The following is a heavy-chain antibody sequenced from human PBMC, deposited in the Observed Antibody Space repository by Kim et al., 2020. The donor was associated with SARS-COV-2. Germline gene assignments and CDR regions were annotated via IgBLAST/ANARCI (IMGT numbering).Heavy chain of an antibody. V-gene: IGHV1-69*13. CDR2: IIPIFGTA. CDR1: GGTFSSYA. CDR3: ARGTPSITIFGVVSGPPYYYGMDV. J-gene: IGHJ6*02. Sequence: SVKVSCKASGGTFSSYAISWVRQAPGQGLEWMGGIIPIFGTANYAQKFQGRVTITADESTSTAYMELSSLRSEDTAVYYCARGTPSITIFGVVSGPPYYYGMDVWGQGTTVTVSS. D-gene: IGHD3-3*01.